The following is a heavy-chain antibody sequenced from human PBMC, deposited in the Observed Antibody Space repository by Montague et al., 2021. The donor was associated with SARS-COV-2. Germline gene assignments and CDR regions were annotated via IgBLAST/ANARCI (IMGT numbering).Heavy chain of an antibody. CDR1: GVAISYGD. CDR2: IFENRDT. CDR3: ARYYERSWDV. D-gene: IGHD3-16*01. J-gene: IGHJ6*02. V-gene: IGHV4-4*09. Sequence: SETLSLTCTVSGVAISYGDWSWIRQPPGKGLEWIVTIFENRDTDHNPSPKSRVTVSEDTSQNQFSLRLSSVAAADTALYYCARYYERSWDVWGQGTTVTVSS.